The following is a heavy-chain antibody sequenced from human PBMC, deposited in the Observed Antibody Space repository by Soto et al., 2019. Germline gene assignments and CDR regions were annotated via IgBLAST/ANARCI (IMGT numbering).Heavy chain of an antibody. CDR2: IKEDGSER. J-gene: IGHJ4*02. CDR1: GFTFSTYW. CDR3: VGGNGFDY. D-gene: IGHD5-12*01. Sequence: EVQLVESGGGLVQPGGSLRLSCAGSGFTFSTYWMTWVRQAPGKGLEWVANIKEDGSERYYVDSVKGRFTISRDNAKNSLYRQKNIRRAEDTAVYYCVGGNGFDYWGQGTLVTVSS. V-gene: IGHV3-7*01.